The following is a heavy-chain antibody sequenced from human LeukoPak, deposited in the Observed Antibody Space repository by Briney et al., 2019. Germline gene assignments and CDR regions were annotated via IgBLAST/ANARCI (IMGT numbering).Heavy chain of an antibody. D-gene: IGHD1-14*01. CDR1: GVSLSSYG. Sequence: PGGSLRLSCLVSGVSLSSYGMHWVRQAPGKGLEWVAWLPYDGSYNLTAASLKGRFAISKDISKNTLYLDMDSLTVEDTAVYYCAAAGLGVAHRIDSWGQGTLVIVSS. CDR2: LPYDGSYN. CDR3: AAAGLGVAHRIDS. V-gene: IGHV3-30*02. J-gene: IGHJ5*01.